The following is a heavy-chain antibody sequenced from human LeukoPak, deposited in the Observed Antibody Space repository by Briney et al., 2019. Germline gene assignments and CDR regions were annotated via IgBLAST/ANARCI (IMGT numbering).Heavy chain of an antibody. CDR3: ARGGGKRPFDY. Sequence: GGSLRLSCAASGFTFSGNDMSWVRQAPGKGLEWVSVIYSGGGTYYADSVKGRFTISRDNSKNTLYLQMNSLRAEDTAVYYCARGGGKRPFDYWGQGTLVTVSS. J-gene: IGHJ4*02. CDR2: IYSGGGT. V-gene: IGHV3-53*01. D-gene: IGHD1-1*01. CDR1: GFTFSGND.